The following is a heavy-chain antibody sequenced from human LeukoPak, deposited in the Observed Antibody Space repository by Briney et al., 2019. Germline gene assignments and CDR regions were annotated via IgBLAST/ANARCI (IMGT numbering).Heavy chain of an antibody. D-gene: IGHD7-27*01. CDR2: IYSGGST. J-gene: IGHJ4*02. CDR1: GFTVSSNY. Sequence: GGSLRLSCAASGFTVSSNYMSWVRQAPGKGLEWVSIIYSGGSTYYADSVKGRFTISRDNSKNMLYLQMNSLRAEDTALYYCARDNQHWGIDYWGQGTLVTVSS. CDR3: ARDNQHWGIDY. V-gene: IGHV3-66*01.